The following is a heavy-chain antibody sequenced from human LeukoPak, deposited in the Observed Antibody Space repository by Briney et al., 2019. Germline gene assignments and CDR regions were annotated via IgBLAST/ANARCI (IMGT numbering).Heavy chain of an antibody. J-gene: IGHJ6*02. V-gene: IGHV3-64*01. CDR3: ARDSSSTNPYYGMDV. CDR1: GFTFSSYA. Sequence: GGSLRLSCAASGFTFSSYAMHWVRQAPGKGLEYVPAISSNGGSTYYANSVKGRFTISRDNSKNTLYVQMGSLRAEDMAVYYCARDSSSTNPYYGMDVWGQGTTVTVSS. CDR2: ISSNGGST. D-gene: IGHD6-13*01.